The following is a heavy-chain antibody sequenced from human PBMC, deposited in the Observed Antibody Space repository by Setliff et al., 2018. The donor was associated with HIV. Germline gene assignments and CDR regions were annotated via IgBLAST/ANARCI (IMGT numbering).Heavy chain of an antibody. J-gene: IGHJ6*02. CDR2: IGGHGSII. V-gene: IGHV3-48*03. CDR1: GLIFSSYE. Sequence: SGGSLRLCCAASGLIFSSYEMNWVRQAPGKGLEWISFIGGHGSIIHYADSVKGRFTISRDNAKNTLYLQMNSLRTEDTAVYYCVRDTFDGRSYYGWDVWGQGTTVTVSS. CDR3: VRDTFDGRSYYGWDV. D-gene: IGHD3-9*01.